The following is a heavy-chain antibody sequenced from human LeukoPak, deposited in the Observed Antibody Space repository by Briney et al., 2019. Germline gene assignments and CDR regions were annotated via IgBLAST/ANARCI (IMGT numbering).Heavy chain of an antibody. Sequence: NPSETLSLTCTVSGGSISSYYWNWIRQPPGKGLEWIGYISYSGSTNYNPSLKSRVTISVDTSKNQFSLKLTSVTAADTAVYYCARDSSSSWSWFDPWGQGTLVTVSS. CDR2: ISYSGST. J-gene: IGHJ5*02. V-gene: IGHV4-59*01. CDR1: GGSISSYY. D-gene: IGHD6-13*01. CDR3: ARDSSSSWSWFDP.